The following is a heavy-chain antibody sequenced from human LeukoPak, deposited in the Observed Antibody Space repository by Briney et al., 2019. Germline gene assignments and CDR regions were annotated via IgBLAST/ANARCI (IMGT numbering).Heavy chain of an antibody. Sequence: SETLSLTCVVSGVSISSSHWWSWVRQPPGKGLEWIGEIYHSGSTNYNPSLKSRVTISVDKSKNQFSLKLSSVTAADTAVYYCARDRCSGGSCYSDAFDIWGQGTMVTVSS. J-gene: IGHJ3*02. V-gene: IGHV4-4*02. D-gene: IGHD2-15*01. CDR1: GVSISSSHW. CDR2: IYHSGST. CDR3: ARDRCSGGSCYSDAFDI.